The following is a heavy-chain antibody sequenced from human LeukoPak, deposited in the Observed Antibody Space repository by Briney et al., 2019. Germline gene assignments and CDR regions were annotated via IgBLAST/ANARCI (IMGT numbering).Heavy chain of an antibody. CDR2: ISKSXXXX. CDR3: AQPQWELRGLTDH. J-gene: IGHJ4*02. V-gene: IGHV3-23*01. CDR1: GFTFYIYA. Sequence: PGGSLRLSCAASGFTFYIYAMSWVRQAPGKGLEXXSGISKSXXXXXXXXXXXXXXXXSXXXSXNMLYLQMNSLRAEDTAIYYCAQPQWELRGLTDHWGQGTPVTVSS. D-gene: IGHD1-26*01.